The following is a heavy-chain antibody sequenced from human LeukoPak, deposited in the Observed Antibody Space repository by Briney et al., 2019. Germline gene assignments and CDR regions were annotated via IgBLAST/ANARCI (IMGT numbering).Heavy chain of an antibody. J-gene: IGHJ4*02. D-gene: IGHD6-13*01. V-gene: IGHV4-34*01. Sequence: SETLSLTCAVYGGSFSGYYWSWIRQPPGKGLDWIGEINHSGSTNYNPSLKSRVTISVDTSKNQFSLKLSSVTAADTAVYYCARGGGRIAAATDYCGQGTLVTVSS. CDR2: INHSGST. CDR1: GGSFSGYY. CDR3: ARGGGRIAAATDY.